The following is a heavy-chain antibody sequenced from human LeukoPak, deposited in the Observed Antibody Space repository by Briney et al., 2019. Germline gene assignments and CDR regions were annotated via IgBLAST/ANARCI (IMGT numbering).Heavy chain of an antibody. CDR1: GFTFSSYA. Sequence: GGSLRLSCAASGFTFSSYAMNWVRQAPGKGLEWVAVISYDGSNKYYADSVKGRFTISRDNSKNTLYLQMNSLRAEDTAVYYCARDKKGTYYGSGSSDYWGQGTLVTVSS. J-gene: IGHJ4*02. D-gene: IGHD3-10*01. V-gene: IGHV3-30-3*01. CDR2: ISYDGSNK. CDR3: ARDKKGTYYGSGSSDY.